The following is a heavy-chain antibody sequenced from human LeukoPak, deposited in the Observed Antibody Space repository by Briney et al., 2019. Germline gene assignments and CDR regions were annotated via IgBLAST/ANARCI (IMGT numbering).Heavy chain of an antibody. CDR2: IYTSGST. CDR1: GGSISSHY. Sequence: KPSETLSLTCTVSGGSISSHYWSWIRQPAGKGLEWIGRIYTSGSTNYNPSLKSRVTMSVDTSKNQFSLKLSSVTAADTAVYYCARVGGERWLQFNLPYYFDYWGQGTLVTVSS. D-gene: IGHD5-24*01. V-gene: IGHV4-4*07. CDR3: ARVGGERWLQFNLPYYFDY. J-gene: IGHJ4*02.